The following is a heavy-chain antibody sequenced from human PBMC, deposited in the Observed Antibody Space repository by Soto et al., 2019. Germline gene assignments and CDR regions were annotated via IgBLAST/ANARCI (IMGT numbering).Heavy chain of an antibody. J-gene: IGHJ6*02. CDR1: GGTFSSYA. D-gene: IGHD3-3*02. CDR3: ARGDKVGGISYYGMDV. Sequence: QVQLVQSGAEVKKPGSSVKVSCKASGGTFSSYAISWVRQAPGQGLEWMGGIIPIFGTANYAQKFQGRVTITADESKSTAYMELSSLRSEDTAVYYCARGDKVGGISYYGMDVWGQGTTVTVSS. V-gene: IGHV1-69*12. CDR2: IIPIFGTA.